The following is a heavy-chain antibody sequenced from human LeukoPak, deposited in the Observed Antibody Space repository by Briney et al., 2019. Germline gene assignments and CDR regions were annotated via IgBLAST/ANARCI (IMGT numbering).Heavy chain of an antibody. CDR3: ARAIRYCSGGSCYPAARGFDY. D-gene: IGHD2-15*01. CDR1: GFTFSSYE. V-gene: IGHV3-48*03. CDR2: ISSSGSTI. Sequence: GGSLRLSCAASGFTFSSYEMNWVRQAPGKGLEWVSYISSSGSTIYYADSVKGRFTIPRDNAKNSLYLQMNSLRAEDTAVYYCARAIRYCSGGSCYPAARGFDYWGQGTLVTVSS. J-gene: IGHJ4*02.